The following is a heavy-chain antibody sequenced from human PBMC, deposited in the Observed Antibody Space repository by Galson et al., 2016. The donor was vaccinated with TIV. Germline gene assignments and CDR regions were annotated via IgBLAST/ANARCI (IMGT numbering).Heavy chain of an antibody. CDR3: ARARYGDYFDY. CDR1: GDTFTGYY. V-gene: IGHV1-2*02. Sequence: SVKVSCKASGDTFTGYYVHWVRQAPGQGLEWMGWIDPRSVATNYARKFQGRVTMTRDTPISTAYMELSRLKSADPAVYYCARARYGDYFDYWGQGTLVTVSS. J-gene: IGHJ4*02. CDR2: IDPRSVAT. D-gene: IGHD4-17*01.